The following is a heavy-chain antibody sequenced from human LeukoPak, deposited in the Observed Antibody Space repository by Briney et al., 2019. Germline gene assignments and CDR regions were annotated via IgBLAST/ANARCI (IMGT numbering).Heavy chain of an antibody. CDR2: IYWNDDK. D-gene: IGHD3-3*01. V-gene: IGHV2-5*01. Sequence: SGPTLVKPTQTRTLTCTFSEFSLSTSGVGVGWIRLPPGKSLEWLALIYWNDDKRYTPSLKSRLTTTKDTSKNQVVLTKTNMDPVDTATYYCAHIAIFGVVIMRHPIYFDYWGQGTLVTVSS. CDR1: EFSLSTSGVG. CDR3: AHIAIFGVVIMRHPIYFDY. J-gene: IGHJ4*02.